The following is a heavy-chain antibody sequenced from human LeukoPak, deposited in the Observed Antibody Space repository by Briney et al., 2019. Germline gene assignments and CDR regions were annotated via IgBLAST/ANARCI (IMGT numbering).Heavy chain of an antibody. CDR2: IYTSGIT. J-gene: IGHJ4*02. CDR1: GFVVSDNY. D-gene: IGHD4-23*01. Sequence: PGGSLILSCAATGFVVSDNYMSWVRQAPGQGLEWVSLIYTSGITKYTDSVKGRFTISRDNAKNTLYLQMNTLSAEDTAVYYCVGYYVGKFDYWGQGTPVTVSS. V-gene: IGHV3-66*02. CDR3: VGYYVGKFDY.